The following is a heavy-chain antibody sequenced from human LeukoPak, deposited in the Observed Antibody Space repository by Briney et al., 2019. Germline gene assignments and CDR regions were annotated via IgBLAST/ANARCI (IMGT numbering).Heavy chain of an antibody. J-gene: IGHJ3*02. CDR2: IYYSGST. CDR1: GGSISSGGYS. D-gene: IGHD5-24*01. Sequence: SQTLSLTCAVSGGSISSGGYSWSWIRQPPGKGLEWIGYIYYSGSTYYNPSLKSRVTISVDTSKNQFSLKLSSVTAADTAVYYCARVLRDGYNYGTFAFDIWGQGTMVTVSS. CDR3: ARVLRDGYNYGTFAFDI. V-gene: IGHV4-30-4*07.